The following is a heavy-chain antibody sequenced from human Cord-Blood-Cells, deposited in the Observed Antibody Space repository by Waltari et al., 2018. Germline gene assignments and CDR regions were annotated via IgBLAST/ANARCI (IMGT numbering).Heavy chain of an antibody. CDR1: GYTFTSYG. CDR3: ARAALRGFKYYFDY. J-gene: IGHJ4*02. V-gene: IGHV1-18*04. CDR2: ISAYNGNT. Sequence: QVQLVQSGAEVKKPEAPANVSCKSSGYTFTSYGISWVRQAPGQGLEWMGWISAYNGNTNYAQKLQGRVTMTTDTSTSTAYMELRSLRSDDTAVYYCARAALRGFKYYFDYWGQGTLVTVSS.